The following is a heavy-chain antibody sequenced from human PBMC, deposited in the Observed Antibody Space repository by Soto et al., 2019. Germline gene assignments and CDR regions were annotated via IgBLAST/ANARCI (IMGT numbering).Heavy chain of an antibody. D-gene: IGHD2-2*01. CDR2: IYYSGST. J-gene: IGHJ5*02. V-gene: IGHV4-39*02. CDR3: ARERPLGYCSSTSCYVYVPDPFRERSWFDP. Sequence: SETLSLTCTVSGGSISSSSYYWGWIRQPPGKGLEWIGSIYYSGSTYYNPSLKSRVTISVDTSKNQFSLKLSSVTAADTAVYYCARERPLGYCSSTSCYVYVPDPFRERSWFDPWGQGTLVTVSS. CDR1: GGSISSSSYY.